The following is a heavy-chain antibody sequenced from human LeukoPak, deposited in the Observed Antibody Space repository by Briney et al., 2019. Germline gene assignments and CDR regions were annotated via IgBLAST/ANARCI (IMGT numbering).Heavy chain of an antibody. V-gene: IGHV3-23*01. CDR1: GFTFSDYA. J-gene: IGHJ4*02. CDR3: AKLNLGEMAYFDS. Sequence: GDSLRLSCRGSGFTFSDYAMAWVRQAPGKGLEWVSSISVGGGDTFIADSVKGRFTITRENSMDTLYLQMMGLRVEDTAIYYCAKLNLGEMAYFDSWGQGILVTVSS. CDR2: ISVGGGDT. D-gene: IGHD2-21*01.